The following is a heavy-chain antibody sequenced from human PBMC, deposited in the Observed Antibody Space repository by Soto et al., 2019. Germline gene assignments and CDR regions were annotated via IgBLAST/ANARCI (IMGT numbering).Heavy chain of an antibody. J-gene: IGHJ6*02. CDR1: GADINTYS. D-gene: IGHD6-19*01. CDR2: IYTSASI. V-gene: IGHV4-4*07. CDR3: ARDREAGYNFYYGMDV. Sequence: SETLSLTCSVSGADINTYSWTWIRQPAGKGLEWIGRIYTSASINHNPSLKGRVTLSVDTSTNQVSLRLASVTAADTAIYYCARDREAGYNFYYGMDVWGQGTTVTVSS.